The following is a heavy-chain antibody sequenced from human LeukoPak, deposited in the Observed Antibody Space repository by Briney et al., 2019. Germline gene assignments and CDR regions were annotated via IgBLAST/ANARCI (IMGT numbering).Heavy chain of an antibody. CDR2: ISFHGTDS. J-gene: IGHJ4*02. CDR1: GFTFISYA. CDR3: AKRIGYVDY. Sequence: GGSLRLSCAASGFTFISYAIHWVRQAPGKGLEWVAVISFHGTDSFYADSVKGRFTISRDNSKNTLYLQMNTLRAEDTAVYYCAKRIGYVDYWGQGTLVTVSS. D-gene: IGHD3-22*01. V-gene: IGHV3-30*04.